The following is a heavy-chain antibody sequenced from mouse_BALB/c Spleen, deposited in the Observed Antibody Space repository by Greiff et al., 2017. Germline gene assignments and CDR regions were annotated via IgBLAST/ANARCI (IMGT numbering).Heavy chain of an antibody. CDR2: IDPANGNT. D-gene: IGHD2-10*02. V-gene: IGHV14-3*02. CDR3: AREYVNYEDYFDY. Sequence: VHVKQSGAELVKPGASVKLSCTASGFNIKDTYMHWVKQRPEQGLEWIGRIDPANGNTKYDPKFQGKATITADTSSNTAYLQLSSLTSEDTAVYYCAREYVNYEDYFDYWGQGTTLTVSS. J-gene: IGHJ2*01. CDR1: GFNIKDTY.